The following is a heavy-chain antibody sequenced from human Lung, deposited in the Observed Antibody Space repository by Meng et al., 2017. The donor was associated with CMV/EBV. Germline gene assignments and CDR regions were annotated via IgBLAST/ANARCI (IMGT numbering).Heavy chain of an antibody. V-gene: IGHV1-2*02. Sequence: SVXVSXXASGYTFTGYYIHWVRQAPGQGLEWMGWIHLNSGGTNYAEKFRGRVTMTRDTSITTAYMGLSRLTSDDTAVYYCARDLAGSTYYDILTGYNYYRHGMDVWGQGXTVTVSS. CDR3: ARDLAGSTYYDILTGYNYYRHGMDV. CDR1: GYTFTGYY. CDR2: IHLNSGGT. J-gene: IGHJ6*02. D-gene: IGHD3-9*01.